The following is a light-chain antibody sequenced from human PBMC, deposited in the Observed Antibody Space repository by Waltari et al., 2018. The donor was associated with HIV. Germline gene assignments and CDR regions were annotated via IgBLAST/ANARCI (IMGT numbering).Light chain of an antibody. V-gene: IGKV3-15*01. Sequence: ETLMTQSPATVSASPGEGFTLSCRASQTVGANVAWYKQKLGQAPRLLIFGASTRATAIPDRLSGSGSGTDFTLTINSLQSEDFAVYYCQQYNRWPWTFGQGTRVEV. CDR1: QTVGAN. CDR2: GAS. J-gene: IGKJ1*01. CDR3: QQYNRWPWT.